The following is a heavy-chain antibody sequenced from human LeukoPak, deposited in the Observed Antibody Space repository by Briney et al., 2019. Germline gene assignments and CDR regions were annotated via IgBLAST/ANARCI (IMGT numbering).Heavy chain of an antibody. J-gene: IGHJ4*02. D-gene: IGHD5-18*01. Sequence: SETLSLTCTVSGGSISTYYWGWIRQPPGKGLEYIGYMYHSGSAYYHPSLKSRVTISLDMSKNKFSLKLSSVTAADTAMYYCARGDGAYNYGYYFDYCGQGTLLTAPS. CDR2: MYHSGSA. CDR3: ARGDGAYNYGYYFDY. V-gene: IGHV4-59*01. CDR1: GGSISTYY.